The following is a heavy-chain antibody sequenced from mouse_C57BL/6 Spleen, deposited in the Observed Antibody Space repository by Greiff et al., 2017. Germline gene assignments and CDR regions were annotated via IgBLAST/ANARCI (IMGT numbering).Heavy chain of an antibody. V-gene: IGHV1-15*01. J-gene: IGHJ3*01. CDR1: GYTFTDYE. CDR3: TYGYDGEFAY. Sequence: VQLQQSGAELVRPGASVTLSCKASGYTFTDYEMHWVKQTPVHGLEWIGAIDPETGGTAYNQKFKGKAILTTDKSSSNADLELRSLTSEDSAVYYCTYGYDGEFAYWGQGTLVTVSA. D-gene: IGHD2-2*01. CDR2: IDPETGGT.